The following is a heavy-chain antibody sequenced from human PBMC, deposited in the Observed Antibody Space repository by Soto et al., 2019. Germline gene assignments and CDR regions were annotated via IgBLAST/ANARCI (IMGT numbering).Heavy chain of an antibody. CDR2: ISYDGSNK. CDR1: GFTFSSYG. D-gene: IGHD1-26*01. V-gene: IGHV3-30*18. CDR3: AKVEQVYYYYYYMDV. J-gene: IGHJ6*03. Sequence: GGSLRLSCAASGFTFSSYGMHWVRQAPGKGLEWVAVISYDGSNKYYADSVKGRFTISRDNSKNTLYLQMNSLRAEDTAVYYCAKVEQVYYYYYYMDVWGKGTTVTVSS.